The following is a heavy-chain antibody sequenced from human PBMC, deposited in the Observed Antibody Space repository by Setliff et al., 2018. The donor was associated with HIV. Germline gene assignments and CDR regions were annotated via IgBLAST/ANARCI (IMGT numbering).Heavy chain of an antibody. D-gene: IGHD4-17*01. Sequence: ASVKVSCKASGYTFTSYGISWVRQAPGQGLEWMGWISTYKGNTKYEQKFQGRVTMTTDTTTSQAYMELRSLRSDDTAIYYCARDNYDDYSRVQMDVWGKGTTVTVSS. CDR1: GYTFTSYG. J-gene: IGHJ6*04. CDR2: ISTYKGNT. V-gene: IGHV1-18*04. CDR3: ARDNYDDYSRVQMDV.